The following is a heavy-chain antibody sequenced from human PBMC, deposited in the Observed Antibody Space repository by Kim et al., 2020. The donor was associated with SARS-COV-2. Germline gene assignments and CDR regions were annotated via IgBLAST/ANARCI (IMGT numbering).Heavy chain of an antibody. CDR2: INPNSGGT. V-gene: IGHV1-2*02. CDR3: ARGEEAVVPAGVPDY. CDR1: GYTFTGYY. J-gene: IGHJ4*02. Sequence: ASVKVSCKASGYTFTGYYMHWVRQAPGQGLEWMGWINPNSGGTNYAQKFQGRVTMTRDTSISTAYMELSRLRSDDTAVYYCARGEEAVVPAGVPDYWGQGTLVTVSS. D-gene: IGHD2-2*01.